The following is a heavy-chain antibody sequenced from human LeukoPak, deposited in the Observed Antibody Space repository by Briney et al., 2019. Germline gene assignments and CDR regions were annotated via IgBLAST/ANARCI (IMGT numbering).Heavy chain of an antibody. V-gene: IGHV3-53*01. CDR2: IYSGGSS. D-gene: IGHD3-3*01. Sequence: GGSLRLSCAASGFTVNSNYMSWVRQAPGKGLEWVSVIYSGGSSYYADSVKGRFTISRDNSKNTLYLQMNSLRAEETAVYYCARAQSYYDFWSGYYKPYGMDVWGQGTTVTVSS. CDR1: GFTVNSNY. J-gene: IGHJ6*02. CDR3: ARAQSYYDFWSGYYKPYGMDV.